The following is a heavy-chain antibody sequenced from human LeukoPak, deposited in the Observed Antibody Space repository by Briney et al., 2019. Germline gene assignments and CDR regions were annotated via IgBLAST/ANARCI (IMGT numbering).Heavy chain of an antibody. J-gene: IGHJ6*03. CDR1: GYTFTSYD. Sequence: ASVKVSCKASGYTFTSYDINWVRQATGQGLEWMGWMNPNSGNTGYAQKFQGSVTITRNTSISTAYMELSSLRSEDTAVYYCARGYDFWSGYYGGSDYYYYYMDVWGKGTTVTVSS. V-gene: IGHV1-8*03. D-gene: IGHD3-3*01. CDR2: MNPNSGNT. CDR3: ARGYDFWSGYYGGSDYYYYYMDV.